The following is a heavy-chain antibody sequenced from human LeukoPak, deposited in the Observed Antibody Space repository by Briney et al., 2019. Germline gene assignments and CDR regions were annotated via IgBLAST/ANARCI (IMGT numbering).Heavy chain of an antibody. V-gene: IGHV4-34*01. CDR2: INHSGST. Sequence: SETLSLTCAVYGGSFSGYYWSWIRQPPGKGLEWIGEINHSGSTNYNPSLKSRVTISVDTSKNQFSLKLSSVTAADTAVYYCASRGYCSSTSCYGNWFDPWGKGTLVTVSS. J-gene: IGHJ5*02. D-gene: IGHD2-2*01. CDR3: ASRGYCSSTSCYGNWFDP. CDR1: GGSFSGYY.